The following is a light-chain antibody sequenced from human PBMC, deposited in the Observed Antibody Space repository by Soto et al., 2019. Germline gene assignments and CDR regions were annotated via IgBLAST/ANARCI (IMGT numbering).Light chain of an antibody. CDR2: GAS. CDR3: QHYNNWPRT. V-gene: IGKV3-15*01. J-gene: IGKJ1*01. CDR1: QSVSIN. Sequence: EIVMTQSPATLSVSPGERATLSCRASQSVSINLAWYQQKPGQAPRLLIYGASSRATGIPARFSGSGAGAEIPLTISSLQSEDFAVYYRQHYNNWPRTFGQGTKVEI.